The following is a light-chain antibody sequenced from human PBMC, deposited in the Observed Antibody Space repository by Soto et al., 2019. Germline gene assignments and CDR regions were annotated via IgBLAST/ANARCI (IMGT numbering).Light chain of an antibody. CDR1: QRVSSRY. CDR3: QQYYHSPRT. CDR2: GSS. V-gene: IGKV3-20*01. Sequence: EIVLTQSPGTLSLSPGERATISCRASQRVSSRYFAWFQQRPGQVPRLLIFGSSSRAPGIPDRFSGSGSGTDFTLTISRLEPEDFGVYYYQQYYHSPRTFGQGTKVDIK. J-gene: IGKJ1*01.